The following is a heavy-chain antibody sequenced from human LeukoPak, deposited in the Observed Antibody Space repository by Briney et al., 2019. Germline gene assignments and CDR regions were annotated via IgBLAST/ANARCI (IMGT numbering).Heavy chain of an antibody. CDR1: GFTFSSHA. Sequence: PGGSLRLSCAASGFTFSSHAMHWVRQAPGKGLEWVAVISYDGSNKYYADSVKGRFTISRDNSKNTLYLQMNSLRAEDTAVYYCARESDGLGYYYMDVWGKGTTVTVSS. CDR2: ISYDGSNK. D-gene: IGHD2-21*02. J-gene: IGHJ6*03. V-gene: IGHV3-30-3*01. CDR3: ARESDGLGYYYMDV.